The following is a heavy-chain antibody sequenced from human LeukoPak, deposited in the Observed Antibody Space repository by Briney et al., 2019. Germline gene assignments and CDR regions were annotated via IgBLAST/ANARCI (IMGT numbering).Heavy chain of an antibody. CDR1: GFTFSSYS. CDR3: AKDRAPYSSGWHPPPSVFQH. J-gene: IGHJ1*01. CDR2: ISSSSSTI. V-gene: IGHV3-48*01. Sequence: GGSLRLSCAASGFTFSSYSMNWVRQAPGKGLEWVSYISSSSSTIYYADSVKGRFTISRDNAKNSLYLQMNSLRAEDTAVYYCAKDRAPYSSGWHPPPSVFQHWGQGTLVTVSS. D-gene: IGHD6-19*01.